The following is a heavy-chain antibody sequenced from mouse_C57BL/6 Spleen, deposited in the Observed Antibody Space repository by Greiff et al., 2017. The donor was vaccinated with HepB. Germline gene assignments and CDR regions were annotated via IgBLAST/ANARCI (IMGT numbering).Heavy chain of an antibody. CDR1: GYTFTTYP. CDR2: FHPYNDDT. D-gene: IGHD3-3*01. V-gene: IGHV1-47*01. J-gene: IGHJ4*01. CDR3: ARGTLRNYAMDY. Sequence: VKLMESGAELVKPGASVKMSCKASGYTFTTYPIEWMKQNHGKSLEWIGNFHPYNDDTKYNEKFKGKATLTVEKSSSTVYLELSRLTSDDSAVYYCARGTLRNYAMDYWGQGTSVTVSS.